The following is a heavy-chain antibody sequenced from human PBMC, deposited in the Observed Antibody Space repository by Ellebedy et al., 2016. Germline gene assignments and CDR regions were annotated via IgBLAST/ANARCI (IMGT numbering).Heavy chain of an antibody. CDR3: ARLRTTRPFDAFDI. D-gene: IGHD1-7*01. CDR1: GFTFSSYA. J-gene: IGHJ3*02. V-gene: IGHV3-23*01. Sequence: GESLKISXAASGFTFSSYAMSWVRQAPGKGLEWVSAISGSGGSRYYADSVKGRFTISRDNAKNSLYLQMNSLRDEDTAVYYCARLRTTRPFDAFDIWGQGTMVTVSS. CDR2: ISGSGGSR.